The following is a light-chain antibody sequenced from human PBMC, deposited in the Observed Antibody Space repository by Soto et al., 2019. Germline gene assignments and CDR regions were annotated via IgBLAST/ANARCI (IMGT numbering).Light chain of an antibody. CDR3: QQSYSTHFT. V-gene: IGKV1-39*01. J-gene: IGKJ3*01. CDR1: QSIYNY. CDR2: APS. Sequence: DIQMTQSPSSLSASVGDRVTITCRASQSIYNYVNWYQQRPGKAPKLLMYAPSTSQNGVPSRFSGSGSGTDFTLTISSLQPEDFAIYYCQQSYSTHFTFGPGTEVDIK.